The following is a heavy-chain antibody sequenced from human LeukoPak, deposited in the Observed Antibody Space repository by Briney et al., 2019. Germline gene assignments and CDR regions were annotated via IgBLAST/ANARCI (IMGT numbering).Heavy chain of an antibody. J-gene: IGHJ6*03. V-gene: IGHV3-30*04. Sequence: GGSLRLSCAASGFTFRSYAMHWVRQAPCKGLEWVAVISYDGSNKYYADSVKGRFTISRDNSKNTLYLQMNSLRAEDTAVYYCARGRYSGYDYSPLYYYYMDVWGKGTTVTVSS. CDR2: ISYDGSNK. D-gene: IGHD5-12*01. CDR3: ARGRYSGYDYSPLYYYYMDV. CDR1: GFTFRSYA.